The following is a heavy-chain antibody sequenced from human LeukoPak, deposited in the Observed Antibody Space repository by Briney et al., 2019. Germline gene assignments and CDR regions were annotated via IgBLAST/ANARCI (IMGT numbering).Heavy chain of an antibody. D-gene: IGHD3-10*02. V-gene: IGHV3-74*01. Sequence: GRSLRLSCAASGFTFSSYWMHWVRQAPGKGLVWVSRINSDGSSTSYADSVKGRFTISRDNAKNSLYLQMNSLRAEDTAVYYCAELGITMIGGVWGKGTTVTISS. CDR2: INSDGSST. CDR3: AELGITMIGGV. J-gene: IGHJ6*04. CDR1: GFTFSSYW.